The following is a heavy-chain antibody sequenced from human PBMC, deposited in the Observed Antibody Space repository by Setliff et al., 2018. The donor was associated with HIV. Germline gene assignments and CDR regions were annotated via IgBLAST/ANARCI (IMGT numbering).Heavy chain of an antibody. D-gene: IGHD2-2*01. J-gene: IGHJ3*02. V-gene: IGHV1-18*01. CDR2: ISVYNGNT. Sequence: ASVKVSCKASTYTFSSYVINWVRQAPGQGLEWMGRISVYNGNTIYTQKLQGRVIMTTDTSTSTAYMELRSLRSDDTTMYYCATQRDIVMVPGQGGFDIWAQGTMVTVSS. CDR3: ATQRDIVMVPGQGGFDI. CDR1: TYTFSSYV.